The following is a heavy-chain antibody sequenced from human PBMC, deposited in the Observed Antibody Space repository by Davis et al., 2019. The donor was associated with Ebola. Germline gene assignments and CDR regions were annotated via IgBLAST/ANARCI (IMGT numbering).Heavy chain of an antibody. CDR1: GFTFSTYS. D-gene: IGHD3-3*01. CDR2: ISSGSSYI. V-gene: IGHV3-21*06. Sequence: GESLKISCAVSGFTFSTYSMNWVRQAAGKGLEWVSSISSGSSYIYYADSVKGRFTVSRDNAKNSLSLQMNSLGAEDTTVYHCAREVEGSITIFGVVTSTGHLDVRGKGTTVTVSP. CDR3: AREVEGSITIFGVVTSTGHLDV. J-gene: IGHJ6*04.